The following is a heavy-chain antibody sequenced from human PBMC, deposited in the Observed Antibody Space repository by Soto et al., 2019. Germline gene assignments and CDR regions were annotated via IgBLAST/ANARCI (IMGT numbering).Heavy chain of an antibody. CDR1: GYTFTGYY. D-gene: IGHD2-21*01. CDR2: ISPNSGDT. V-gene: IGHV1-2*04. J-gene: IGHJ2*01. Sequence: ASVKVSCKASGYTFTGYYIHWVRQAPGQGPEWMGWISPNSGDTKYAQRFQGWVTMTRDTSISTAYMELSRLKSDDTAVYYCARDYCGGDCPGIWYFDLWGRGTLVTVSS. CDR3: ARDYCGGDCPGIWYFDL.